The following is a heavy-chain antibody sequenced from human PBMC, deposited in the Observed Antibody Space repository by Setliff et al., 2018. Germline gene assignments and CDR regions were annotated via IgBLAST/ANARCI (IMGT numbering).Heavy chain of an antibody. CDR3: AREQWLDPPGYYYMDV. Sequence: ETLSLTCTVSGGSISSYYWSWIRQPAGKGLEWIGHTYIGGSANYNPSLKSRVTMSIDTSKDQFSLKLNSVTAADMAVYYCAREQWLDPPGYYYMDVWAKGTTVTVSS. V-gene: IGHV4-4*07. CDR1: GGSISSYY. D-gene: IGHD6-19*01. CDR2: TYIGGSA. J-gene: IGHJ6*03.